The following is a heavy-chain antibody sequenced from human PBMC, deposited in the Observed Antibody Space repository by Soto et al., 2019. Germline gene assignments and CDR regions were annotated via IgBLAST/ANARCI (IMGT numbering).Heavy chain of an antibody. CDR3: VRSFGWYAIAY. CDR1: GVSISSNYY. Sequence: QVLLQESGPGLVQPSGTLSLSCAVSGVSISSNYYWGWVRQSPGKGLEWLGDISHIGSVNYSPSLMSLVTISMYRSENQFSLKLNSVIAADSAAYYCVRSFGWYAIAYWGRGTLVVVSS. CDR2: ISHIGSV. D-gene: IGHD6-19*01. J-gene: IGHJ4*02. V-gene: IGHV4-4*02.